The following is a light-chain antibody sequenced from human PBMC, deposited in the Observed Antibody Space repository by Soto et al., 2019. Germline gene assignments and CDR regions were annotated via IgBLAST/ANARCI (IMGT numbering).Light chain of an antibody. Sequence: DIQMTQSPSALSASIGDRVTITCRASQNVSTWLAWYQQKPGKAPRSLIFDASKLESGVSSRLSGTGSGTGFTLTISNLQADDSGTYFCQHYYAFSPWTFGQGTKVQIK. CDR2: DAS. V-gene: IGKV1-5*01. CDR1: QNVSTW. J-gene: IGKJ1*01. CDR3: QHYYAFSPWT.